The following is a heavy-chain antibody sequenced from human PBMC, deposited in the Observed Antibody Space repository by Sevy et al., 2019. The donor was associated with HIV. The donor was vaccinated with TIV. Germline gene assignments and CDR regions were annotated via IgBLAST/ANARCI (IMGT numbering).Heavy chain of an antibody. CDR2: IKSKIDGETT. J-gene: IGHJ4*02. CDR1: GLTFNNAW. CDR3: ATAPGYYDSAPFDY. V-gene: IGHV3-15*01. D-gene: IGHD3-9*01. Sequence: GGSLRLSCAVSGLTFNNAWMNWVRQAPGTGLQWVGLIKSKIDGETTDYAASVKGRFTISRDDSKNTLFLQMNSLKIEDTAVYYCATAPGYYDSAPFDYWGPGTLVTVSS.